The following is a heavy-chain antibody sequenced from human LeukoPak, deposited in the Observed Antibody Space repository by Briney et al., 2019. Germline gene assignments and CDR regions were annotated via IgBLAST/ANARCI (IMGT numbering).Heavy chain of an antibody. CDR2: TYYSGST. J-gene: IGHJ4*02. CDR3: ARDSPRGPDY. V-gene: IGHV4-59*01. CDR1: GGSISSDY. D-gene: IGHD3-10*01. Sequence: SETLSLTCTVSGGSISSDYWSWIRQPPGKGLEWIGYTYYSGSTNYNPSLKSRVTISVDTSKNQFSLKLSSVTAADTAVYYCARDSPRGPDYWGQGTLVTVSS.